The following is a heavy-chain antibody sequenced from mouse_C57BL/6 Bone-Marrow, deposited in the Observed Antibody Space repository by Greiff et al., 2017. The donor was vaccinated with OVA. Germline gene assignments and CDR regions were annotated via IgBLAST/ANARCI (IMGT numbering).Heavy chain of an antibody. V-gene: IGHV5-6*01. CDR1: GFTFSSYG. J-gene: IGHJ3*01. Sequence: EVQLQESGGDLVKPGGSLKLSCAASGFTFSSYGMSWVRQTPDKRLEWVATISSGGSYAYYPDSVKGRFTISRDNAKNTLYLQMSSLKSEDRDRYYCARHPYWGQGTLVTVSA. CDR3: ARHPY. CDR2: ISSGGSYA.